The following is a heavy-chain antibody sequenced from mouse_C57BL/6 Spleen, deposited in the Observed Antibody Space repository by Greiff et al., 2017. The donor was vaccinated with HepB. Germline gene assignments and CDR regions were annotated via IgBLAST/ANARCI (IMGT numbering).Heavy chain of an antibody. CDR3: ARGGPVASYAMDY. Sequence: EVKLEESGPELVKPGASVKIPCKASGYTFTDYNMDWVKQSHGKSLEWIGDINPNNGGTIYNQKFKGKATLTVDKSSSTAYMELRSLTSEDTAVYYCARGGPVASYAMDYWGQGTSVTVSS. D-gene: IGHD6-1*01. V-gene: IGHV1-18*01. J-gene: IGHJ4*01. CDR1: GYTFTDYN. CDR2: INPNNGGT.